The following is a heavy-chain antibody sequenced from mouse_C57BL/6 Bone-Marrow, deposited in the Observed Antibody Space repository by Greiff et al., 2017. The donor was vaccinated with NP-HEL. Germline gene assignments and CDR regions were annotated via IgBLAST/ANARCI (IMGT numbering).Heavy chain of an antibody. CDR2: INPSSGYT. Sequence: VQLQQSGAELARPGASVKMSCKASGYTFTSYTMHWVKQRPGQGLEWIGYINPSSGYTKYNQKFKDKATLTADKSSSTAYMQLRSLTSEDSAVYYCARRGSSFYWYFDVWGTGTTVTVSS. D-gene: IGHD1-1*01. CDR1: GYTFTSYT. J-gene: IGHJ1*03. V-gene: IGHV1-4*01. CDR3: ARRGSSFYWYFDV.